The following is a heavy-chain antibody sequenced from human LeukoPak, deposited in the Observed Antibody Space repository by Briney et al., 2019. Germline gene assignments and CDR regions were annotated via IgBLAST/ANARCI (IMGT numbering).Heavy chain of an antibody. J-gene: IGHJ4*02. CDR1: GFTFSSYW. V-gene: IGHV3-74*01. CDR3: ARGSDYGDYRASCDY. CDR2: INSDGSST. D-gene: IGHD4-17*01. Sequence: TGGSLRLSCAASGFTFSSYWMHWVRQAPGKGLVWVSRINSDGSSTSYADSVKGRFTISRDNAKNTLYLQMNSLRAEDTAVYYRARGSDYGDYRASCDYWGQGTLVTVSS.